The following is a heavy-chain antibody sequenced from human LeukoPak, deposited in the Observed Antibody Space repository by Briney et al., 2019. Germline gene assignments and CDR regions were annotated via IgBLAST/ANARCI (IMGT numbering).Heavy chain of an antibody. D-gene: IGHD6-19*01. V-gene: IGHV3-23*01. CDR2: ITGSGGST. CDR3: AKAGGSSSGWFGF. J-gene: IGHJ4*02. Sequence: PGGSLRLSCAASGFTFSSYAMSWVRQAPGEGLEWVSAITGSGGSTYYADSVKGRFTISRDNSKNALYLQMNSLRAEDTAVYYCAKAGGSSSGWFGFWGQGTLVTVSS. CDR1: GFTFSSYA.